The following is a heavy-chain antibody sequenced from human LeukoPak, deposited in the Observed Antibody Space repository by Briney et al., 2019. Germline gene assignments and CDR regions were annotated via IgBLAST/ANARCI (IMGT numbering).Heavy chain of an antibody. D-gene: IGHD2-15*01. J-gene: IGHJ5*02. V-gene: IGHV4-34*01. CDR2: INHSGST. CDR3: ARGVIVVVVAAIVGNRLNWFDP. CDR1: GGSFSGYY. Sequence: SETLSLTCAVYGGSFSGYYWSWIRQPPGKGLEWIGKINHSGSTNYNPSLKSRVTISVDTSKNQFSLKLSSVTAADTAVYYCARGVIVVVVAAIVGNRLNWFDPWGQGTLVTVSS.